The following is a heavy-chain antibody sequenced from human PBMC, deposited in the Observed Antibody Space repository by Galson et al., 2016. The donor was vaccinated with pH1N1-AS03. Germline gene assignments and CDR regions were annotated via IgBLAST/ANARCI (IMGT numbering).Heavy chain of an antibody. CDR3: PRMAAAGD. Sequence: SLRLSCAASGFIFSSYAMHWVRQAPGKGLEGVAVISSDGSKKYYADSVKGRFPTSSDNSKNTLHLQLTSLRSEDTAVYYCPRMAAAGDWGQGTLVTVSS. CDR1: GFIFSSYA. V-gene: IGHV3-30-3*01. CDR2: ISSDGSKK. J-gene: IGHJ4*02. D-gene: IGHD6-13*01.